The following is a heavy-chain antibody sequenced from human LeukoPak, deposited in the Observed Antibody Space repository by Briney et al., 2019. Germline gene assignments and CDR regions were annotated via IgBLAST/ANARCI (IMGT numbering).Heavy chain of an antibody. Sequence: ASVKVSCKAPGYTFTGYYMHWVRQAPGQGLEWMGWINPNSGGTNYAQKFQGRVTMTRDTSISTAYMELSRLRSDDTAVYYCARVAVVPAAMRYFDYWGQGTLVTVSS. CDR1: GYTFTGYY. CDR2: INPNSGGT. V-gene: IGHV1-2*02. D-gene: IGHD2-2*01. J-gene: IGHJ4*02. CDR3: ARVAVVPAAMRYFDY.